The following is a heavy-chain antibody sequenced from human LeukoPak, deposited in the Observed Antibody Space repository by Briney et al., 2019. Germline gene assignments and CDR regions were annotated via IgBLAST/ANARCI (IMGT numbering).Heavy chain of an antibody. V-gene: IGHV4-34*01. CDR2: INHSGST. Sequence: PSETLSLTCAVCGGSFSGYYWSWIRQPPGKGLEWIGEINHSGSTNYNPSLKSRVTMSADTSKNQLSLKLSSVTAADTAVYYCARPYYYDSRIDPWGQGILVTVSS. J-gene: IGHJ5*02. CDR1: GGSFSGYY. CDR3: ARPYYYDSRIDP. D-gene: IGHD3-22*01.